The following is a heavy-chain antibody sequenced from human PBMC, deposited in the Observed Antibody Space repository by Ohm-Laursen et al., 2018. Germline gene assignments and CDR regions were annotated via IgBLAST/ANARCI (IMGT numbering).Heavy chain of an antibody. Sequence: SLRLSCAASGFTFSNHGMHWVRQAPDKGLEWVAIISRDGSTKYYGDSVKGRFTISRDDSKNTLFLQMSALRAEDTALYYCAKENPSYFYDYWGQGTLVTVSS. D-gene: IGHD3-10*01. CDR1: GFTFSNHG. J-gene: IGHJ4*02. V-gene: IGHV3-30*18. CDR3: AKENPSYFYDY. CDR2: ISRDGSTK.